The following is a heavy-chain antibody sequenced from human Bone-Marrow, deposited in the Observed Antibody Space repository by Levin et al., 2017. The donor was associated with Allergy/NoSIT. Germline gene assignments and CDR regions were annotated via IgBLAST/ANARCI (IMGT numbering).Heavy chain of an antibody. V-gene: IGHV3-53*01. CDR3: ASLGVVISGGSDGFFDY. J-gene: IGHJ4*02. D-gene: IGHD3-3*01. CDR2: SYAAGST. Sequence: GGSLRLSCAASGFTVSSNYVSWVRQAPGKGLEWVSVSYAAGSTYYADSVKGRFTISRDSSNNTLSLQMNSLRAEDTAVYYCASLGVVISGGSDGFFDYWGQGTLVTVSS. CDR1: GFTVSSNY.